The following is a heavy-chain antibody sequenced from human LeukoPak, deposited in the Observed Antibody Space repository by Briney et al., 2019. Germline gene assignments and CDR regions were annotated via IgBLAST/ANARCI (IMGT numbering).Heavy chain of an antibody. CDR1: GGSISSYY. D-gene: IGHD3-3*01. Sequence: SQTLSLTCTVSGGSISSYYWSWIRQPPRKGLGWIGYIYYSGSTNYNPSLKGRATISVDTSKNQFSLKLSSVTAADTAVYYCARGNSAYYDFWSGTKELLDYWGQGTLVTVSS. CDR2: IYYSGST. J-gene: IGHJ4*02. CDR3: ARGNSAYYDFWSGTKELLDY. V-gene: IGHV4-59*01.